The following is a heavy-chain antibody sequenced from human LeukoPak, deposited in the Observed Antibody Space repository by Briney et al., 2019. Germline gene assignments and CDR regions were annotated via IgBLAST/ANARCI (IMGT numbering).Heavy chain of an antibody. Sequence: GGSLRLSCAASGFTLSSYSMNWVRQAPGKGLEWVSSISSSSSYIYYADSVKGRFTISRDNAKNSLYLQMNSLRAEDTAVYYCARDLRDIVVVVAATLDYWGQGTLVTVSS. D-gene: IGHD2-15*01. CDR3: ARDLRDIVVVVAATLDY. CDR2: ISSSSSYI. J-gene: IGHJ4*02. V-gene: IGHV3-21*01. CDR1: GFTLSSYS.